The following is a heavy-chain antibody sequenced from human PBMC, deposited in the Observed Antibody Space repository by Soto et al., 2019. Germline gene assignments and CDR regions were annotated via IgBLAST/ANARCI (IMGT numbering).Heavy chain of an antibody. CDR3: VRTYDGGYFRKYYFDY. CDR1: GGSISSGYYF. CDR2: ISHIWNT. J-gene: IGHJ4*02. Sequence: QVQLQESGPGLVKPSQTLSLTCTVSGGSISSGYYFWSWVRQPPGEGLEWIGYISHIWNTYYKPSLKSRVTISVVTSKNLFYLKMTYVTAADTALYYCVRTYDGGYFRKYYFDYWGQGTLVTVSS. D-gene: IGHD3-22*01. V-gene: IGHV4-30-4*01.